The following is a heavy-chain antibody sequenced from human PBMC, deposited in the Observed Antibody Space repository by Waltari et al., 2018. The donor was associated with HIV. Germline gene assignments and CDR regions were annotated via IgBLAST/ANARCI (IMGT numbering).Heavy chain of an antibody. Sequence: EVQLVESGGDLLKPGGCLRLSCAAYGITLNSVRMRWVRQAPGKGLEWVGRIKTKGDGGATDYAAAVKGRFTISRDDSKNTVYLQMNSLKIEDTAVYYCTSEEDYGSGSHFDYWGQGTLVTVSS. D-gene: IGHD3-10*01. CDR1: GITLNSVR. J-gene: IGHJ4*02. CDR3: TSEEDYGSGSHFDY. V-gene: IGHV3-15*01. CDR2: IKTKGDGGAT.